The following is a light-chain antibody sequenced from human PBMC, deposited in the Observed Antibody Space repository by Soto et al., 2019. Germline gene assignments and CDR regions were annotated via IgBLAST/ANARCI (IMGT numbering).Light chain of an antibody. CDR2: AAS. V-gene: IGKV1-27*01. CDR1: QGITNS. Sequence: DIQMTQSPSSLSASVGDRVTITYRASQGITNSLAWYQQKPGKIPKLLIYAASTLQSGVPSRFSGSGSGTDFTLTISSLQPEDVATYYCQRYNSATFTFGPGTKVDIK. J-gene: IGKJ3*01. CDR3: QRYNSATFT.